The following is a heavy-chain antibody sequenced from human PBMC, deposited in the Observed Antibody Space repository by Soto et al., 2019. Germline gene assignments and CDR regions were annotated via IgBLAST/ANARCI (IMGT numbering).Heavy chain of an antibody. V-gene: IGHV1-18*01. CDR3: ARGRDGAY. CDR2: ISVHNGNT. J-gene: IGHJ4*02. CDR1: GYAFTTYG. Sequence: QVHLVQSGAEVKKPGASVKVSCQGSGYAFTTYGITWVRQAPGQGLEWMGWISVHNGNTNYAQKLQGRVTVTRDTPTSTAYMELRSLRYDDTAVYYCARGRDGAYWGQGALVTVPS. D-gene: IGHD1-26*01.